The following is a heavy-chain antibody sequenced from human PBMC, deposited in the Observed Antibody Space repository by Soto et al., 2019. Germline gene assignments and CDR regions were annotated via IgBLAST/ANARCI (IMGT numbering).Heavy chain of an antibody. Sequence: GVSLRLSCAASGFTFSSYAMSWVRQAPGKGLEWVSAISGSGGSTYYADSVKGRFTISRDNSKNTLYLQMNSLRAEDTAVYYCAKPWAARYFPFHVEGFVTWCQGTLVNVSS. CDR3: AKPWAARYFPFHVEGFVT. D-gene: IGHD3-9*01. CDR2: ISGSGGST. V-gene: IGHV3-23*01. CDR1: GFTFSSYA. J-gene: IGHJ5*02.